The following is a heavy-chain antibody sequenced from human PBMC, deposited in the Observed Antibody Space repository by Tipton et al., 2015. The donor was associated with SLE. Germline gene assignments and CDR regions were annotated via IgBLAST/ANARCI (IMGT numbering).Heavy chain of an antibody. V-gene: IGHV3-11*04. D-gene: IGHD3-9*01. CDR2: ISSSGSTI. Sequence: SLRLSCAASGFTFSDYYMTWIRQAPGKGLEYISYISSSGSTIYYADSVRGRFTISRDNAKNSLYLQMNSLRAEDTAVYYCARDRRYFDWLLTPLNYWGQGTLVTVSS. CDR1: GFTFSDYY. CDR3: ARDRRYFDWLLTPLNY. J-gene: IGHJ4*02.